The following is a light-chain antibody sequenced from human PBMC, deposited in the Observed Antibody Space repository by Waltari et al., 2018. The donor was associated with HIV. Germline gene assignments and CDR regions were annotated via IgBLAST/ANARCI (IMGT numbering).Light chain of an antibody. CDR3: QQYGRLPRT. Sequence: EIVLTQSPGTLSLSPGERATLSCRASQSVSSSYLAWYQQKPGQAPRLLIYGASSRATGIPDRCSGSGSGTDFTLTISRLEPEDFAVYYCQQYGRLPRTFGQGTKVEI. CDR1: QSVSSSY. V-gene: IGKV3-20*01. J-gene: IGKJ1*01. CDR2: GAS.